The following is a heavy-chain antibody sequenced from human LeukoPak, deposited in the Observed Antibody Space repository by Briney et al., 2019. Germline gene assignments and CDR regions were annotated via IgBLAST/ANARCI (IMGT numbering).Heavy chain of an antibody. D-gene: IGHD6-13*01. CDR1: GFTFSDYY. V-gene: IGHV3-11*03. J-gene: IGHJ4*02. Sequence: PGGSLRLSCAASGFTFSDYYMSWIRQAPGKGLEWVSYISSSSSYTNYADSVKGRFTISRDNAKNSLYLQMNSLRAEDTAVYYCTTQSNSSPLGYWGQGTLVTVSS. CDR2: ISSSSSYT. CDR3: TTQSNSSPLGY.